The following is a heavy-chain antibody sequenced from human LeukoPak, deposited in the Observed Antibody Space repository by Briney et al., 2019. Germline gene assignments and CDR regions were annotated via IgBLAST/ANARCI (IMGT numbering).Heavy chain of an antibody. CDR3: ARGQPYYFDY. V-gene: IGHV4-61*01. J-gene: IGHJ4*02. Sequence: SETLSLTCTVSGSSVSSSKYYWSWIRQPPGKGLEWIGYIYYSGSTNYNPSLKSRVTISVDTSANQFSLKLSSVTAADTAVYYCARGQPYYFDYWGQGILVTVSS. CDR2: IYYSGST. CDR1: GSSVSSSKYY. D-gene: IGHD1-14*01.